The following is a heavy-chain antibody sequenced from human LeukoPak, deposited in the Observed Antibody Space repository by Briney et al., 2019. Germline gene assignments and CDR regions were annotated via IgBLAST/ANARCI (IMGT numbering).Heavy chain of an antibody. Sequence: SETLSLTCTVSGGSISSYYWSWIRQPPGKGLEWIGHIYYSGSTNYNPSLKSRVTISVDTSKNQFSLKLSSVTAADTAVYYCAREPRHYDILTGYPLYYFDYWGQGTLVTVSS. CDR2: IYYSGST. V-gene: IGHV4-59*01. J-gene: IGHJ4*02. CDR3: AREPRHYDILTGYPLYYFDY. CDR1: GGSISSYY. D-gene: IGHD3-9*01.